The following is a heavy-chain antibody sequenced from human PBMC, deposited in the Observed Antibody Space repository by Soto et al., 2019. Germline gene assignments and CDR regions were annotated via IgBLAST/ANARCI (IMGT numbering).Heavy chain of an antibody. CDR3: ARDVGSGVDP. CDR2: FVPILGLA. J-gene: IGHJ5*02. V-gene: IGHV1-69*08. CDR1: GGTFSSYT. D-gene: IGHD3-10*01. Sequence: QVQLVQSGAEVKKPGSSVKVSCKASGGTFSSYTISWVRQAPGQGLEWMGRFVPILGLAHYAQKFQGRVTITADKSTSTADMELSSLRSDDTAVYYCARDVGSGVDPWGQGTLVTVSS.